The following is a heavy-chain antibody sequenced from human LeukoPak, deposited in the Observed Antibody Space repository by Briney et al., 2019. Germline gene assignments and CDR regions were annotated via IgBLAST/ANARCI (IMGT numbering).Heavy chain of an antibody. V-gene: IGHV4-4*02. J-gene: IGHJ4*02. CDR2: IYHSGST. CDR3: ARAIAARPGVDYFDY. Sequence: PSETLSLTCAVSGGSTSSSNWWSWVRQPPGKGLEWIGEIYHSGSTNYNPSLKSRVTISVDKSKNQFSLKLSSVTAADTAVYYCARAIAARPGVDYFDYWGQGTLVTVSS. CDR1: GGSTSSSNW. D-gene: IGHD6-6*01.